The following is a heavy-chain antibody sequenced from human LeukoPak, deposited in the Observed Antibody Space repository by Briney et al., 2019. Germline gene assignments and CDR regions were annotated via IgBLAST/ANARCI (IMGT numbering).Heavy chain of an antibody. J-gene: IGHJ4*02. Sequence: SETLSLTCTVSGASMSGQHWSWIRQAPGKGLEWIAWIHYDGRTNYNPSLKSRLSLSVDTSTNQFSLSLNSVTAADTAVCFFARHLNGGTHPLDNWGPGIRVIVSP. CDR2: IHYDGRT. V-gene: IGHV4-59*08. CDR1: GASMSGQH. CDR3: ARHLNGGTHPLDN. D-gene: IGHD2-8*01.